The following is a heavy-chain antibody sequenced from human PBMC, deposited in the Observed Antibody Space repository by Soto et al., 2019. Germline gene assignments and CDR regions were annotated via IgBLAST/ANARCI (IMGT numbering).Heavy chain of an antibody. V-gene: IGHV3-15*01. D-gene: IGHD4-17*01. CDR3: AKRTVGWYFDL. J-gene: IGHJ2*01. CDR1: GFTFSNTW. Sequence: GGSLRLSCAASGFTFSNTWMSWVRQAPGKGLEWVGRIKSKIDGGTTDYAAPVKGRFTISRDDSENTLYLQMNSLKTEDTAVYYCAKRTVGWYFDLWGRGTLVTVSS. CDR2: IKSKIDGGTT.